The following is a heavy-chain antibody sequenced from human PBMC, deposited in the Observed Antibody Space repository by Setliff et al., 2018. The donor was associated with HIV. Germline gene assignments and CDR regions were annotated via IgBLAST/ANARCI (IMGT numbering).Heavy chain of an antibody. Sequence: GGSLRLSCAASGFTFSSYWMSWVRQAPGKGLEWISYISSSGSPIYHADSVEGRFTTSRDNAKNSLYLLMDSLGVEDTAVYYCATGSYSSVWYGFDYWGQGTLVTVSS. CDR2: ISSSGSPI. J-gene: IGHJ4*02. V-gene: IGHV3-48*04. CDR1: GFTFSSYW. D-gene: IGHD6-19*01. CDR3: ATGSYSSVWYGFDY.